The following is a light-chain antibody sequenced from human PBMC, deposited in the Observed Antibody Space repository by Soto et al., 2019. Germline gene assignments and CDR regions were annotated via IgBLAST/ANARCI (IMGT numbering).Light chain of an antibody. Sequence: EIVMTQSPATLSVSPGERATLSCRASQSVSSNLAWYQQKPGQAPRLLIYGASRRATGIPARFSGSGSGTEFTLIISSLQSEDSAVYYCQQYNNWPPYTFGQGTKVDI. CDR1: QSVSSN. CDR3: QQYNNWPPYT. CDR2: GAS. V-gene: IGKV3D-15*01. J-gene: IGKJ1*01.